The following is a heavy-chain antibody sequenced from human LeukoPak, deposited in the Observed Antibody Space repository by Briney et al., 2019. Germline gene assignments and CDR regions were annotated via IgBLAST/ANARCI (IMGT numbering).Heavy chain of an antibody. CDR1: GGSFSGYY. CDR2: INHSGST. J-gene: IGHJ5*02. V-gene: IGHV4-34*01. D-gene: IGHD3-10*01. Sequence: KSSETLSLTCAVYGGSFSGYYWSWIRQPPGKGLEWIGEINHSGSTNYNPSLKSRVTISVDTSKNQFSLKLSSVTAADTAVYYCARGRHFLARRSSWFDPWGQGTLVTVSS. CDR3: ARGRHFLARRSSWFDP.